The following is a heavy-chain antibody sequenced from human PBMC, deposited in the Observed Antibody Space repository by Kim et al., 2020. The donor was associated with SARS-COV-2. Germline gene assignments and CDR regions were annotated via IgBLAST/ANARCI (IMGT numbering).Heavy chain of an antibody. CDR2: IDGSDGTT. V-gene: IGHV3-23*01. J-gene: IGHJ4*02. CDR3: MKGGWGWIWDH. CDR1: GFTFTGHA. Sequence: GGSLRLSCTTSGFTFTGHAMSWVRQAPGKGLEWVSSIDGSDGTTYYVDSVRGRFTISRDDSKNTLYLQMSALRGDDTAVYYCMKGGWGWIWDHWGLGTL. D-gene: IGHD2-21*01.